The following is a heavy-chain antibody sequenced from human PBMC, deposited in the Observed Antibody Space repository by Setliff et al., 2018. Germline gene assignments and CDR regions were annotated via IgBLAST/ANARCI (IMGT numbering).Heavy chain of an antibody. Sequence: SETLSLTCTVSGGSISNYYWSWIRQPAGKGLEWIGRIYTSGSTNYSPSLKSRVTMSVDTSKNQFSLKLSSVTAADTAVYYCARKGISALSGAFDMWGQGTMVTVSS. J-gene: IGHJ3*02. CDR1: GGSISNYY. CDR2: IYTSGST. D-gene: IGHD1-26*01. V-gene: IGHV4-4*07. CDR3: ARKGISALSGAFDM.